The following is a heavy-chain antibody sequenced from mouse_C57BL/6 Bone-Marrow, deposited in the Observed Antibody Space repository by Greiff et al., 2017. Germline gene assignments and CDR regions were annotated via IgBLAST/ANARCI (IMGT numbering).Heavy chain of an antibody. CDR1: GYTFTSYG. Sequence: VQLQQSGAELARPGASVKLSCKASGYTFTSYGISWVKQRTGQGLEWIGEIYPRSGNTYYNEKFKGKAALTADKSSSTAYMELRSLTSEDSAVYVCARLPYYYGSTYFDYWGQGTTLTVSS. CDR2: IYPRSGNT. CDR3: ARLPYYYGSTYFDY. D-gene: IGHD1-1*01. V-gene: IGHV1-81*01. J-gene: IGHJ2*01.